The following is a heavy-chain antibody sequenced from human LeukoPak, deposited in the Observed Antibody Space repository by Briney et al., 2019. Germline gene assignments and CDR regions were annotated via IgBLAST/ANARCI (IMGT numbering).Heavy chain of an antibody. V-gene: IGHV3-30*18. D-gene: IGHD5-12*01. CDR2: ISYDGSNK. CDR3: AKGGSAGYDGLVDY. J-gene: IGHJ4*02. Sequence: GGSLRLSCAASGFTFSNYGMHWVRQAPGKGLEWVAVISYDGSNKYYTDSVKGRFTISRDNSKNTLYLQMNSLRAEDTVVYYCAKGGSAGYDGLVDYWGQGTLVTVSS. CDR1: GFTFSNYG.